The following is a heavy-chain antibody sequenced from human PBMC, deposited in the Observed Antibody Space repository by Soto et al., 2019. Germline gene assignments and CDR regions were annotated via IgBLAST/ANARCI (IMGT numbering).Heavy chain of an antibody. CDR1: GFTFSSYI. Sequence: GGSLRLSCTASGFTFSSYIMNWVRQAPGKGLEWISTITADGGGTSYADSVKGRFTISRDTSKNTLYLQMYNLRAQGTRLYYFAKDRSGSGWHEFDCWGQGTQVTVSS. CDR3: AKDRSGSGWHEFDC. CDR2: ITADGGGT. D-gene: IGHD6-19*01. J-gene: IGHJ4*02. V-gene: IGHV3-23*01.